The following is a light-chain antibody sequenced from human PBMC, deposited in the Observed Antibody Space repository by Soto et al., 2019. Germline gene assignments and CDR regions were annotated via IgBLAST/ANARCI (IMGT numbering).Light chain of an antibody. Sequence: QTVVTQPASVSGSPGQSITISCTGTSSDVGSYNLVSWYQQHPGKAPKLMIYEGSKRPSGVSNRFSGSRSGNTASLTISGLLAEDEADYYCSSYAGSRTYVFGTGTKLTVL. CDR2: EGS. CDR3: SSYAGSRTYV. V-gene: IGLV2-23*01. CDR1: SSDVGSYNL. J-gene: IGLJ1*01.